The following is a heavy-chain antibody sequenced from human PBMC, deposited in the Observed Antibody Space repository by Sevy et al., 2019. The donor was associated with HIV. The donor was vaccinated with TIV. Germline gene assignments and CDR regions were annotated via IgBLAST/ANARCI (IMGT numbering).Heavy chain of an antibody. CDR3: AREGCTKPHDY. Sequence: GGSLRLSCVASGFTFRDYSMSWVRQAPGKGLEWVSTFSFGCGQINYADSVKGSFTISRDNSKNSFYLQMNNLRAEDTAIYFCAREGCTKPHDYWGQGTLVTVSS. J-gene: IGHJ4*02. V-gene: IGHV3-23*01. CDR1: GFTFRDYS. D-gene: IGHD2-8*01. CDR2: FSFGCGQI.